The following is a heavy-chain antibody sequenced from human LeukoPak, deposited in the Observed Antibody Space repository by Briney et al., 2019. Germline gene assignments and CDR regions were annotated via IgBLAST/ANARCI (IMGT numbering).Heavy chain of an antibody. D-gene: IGHD3-10*01. CDR3: ARDRDAMVRGVVGYNWFDP. CDR2: INPNSGGT. J-gene: IGHJ5*02. Sequence: ASVKVSCKASGYTFTGYYMHWVRQAPGQGLEWMGWINPNSGGTNYAQKVQGRVTMTRDTSISTAYMELSRLRSDDTAVYYCARDRDAMVRGVVGYNWFDPWGQGTLVTVSS. V-gene: IGHV1-2*02. CDR1: GYTFTGYY.